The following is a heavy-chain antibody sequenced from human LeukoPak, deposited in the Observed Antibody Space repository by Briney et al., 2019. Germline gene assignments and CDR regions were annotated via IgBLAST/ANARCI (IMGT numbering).Heavy chain of an antibody. CDR3: ARDPREVEWELPDY. D-gene: IGHD1-26*01. V-gene: IGHV3-48*01. Sequence: GGSLRLSCAAPGFTFSSYSMNWVRQAPGKGLEWVSYISSSSSTIYYADSVKGRFTISRDNAKNSLYLQMNSLRAEDTAVYYCARDPREVEWELPDYWGQGTLVTVSS. CDR2: ISSSSSTI. CDR1: GFTFSSYS. J-gene: IGHJ4*02.